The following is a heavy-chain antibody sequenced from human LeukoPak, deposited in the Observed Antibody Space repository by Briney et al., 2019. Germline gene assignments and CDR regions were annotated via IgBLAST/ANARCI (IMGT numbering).Heavy chain of an antibody. J-gene: IGHJ4*02. V-gene: IGHV3-53*01. Sequence: GGSLRLSCAASGFTVSSNYMSWVRQAPGKGLEWVSVIYSGGSTYYADSVKGRFTISRDNSKNTLYLQMNSLRAEDTAVYYCARARKIQWLSPVFDYWGQGTLVTVSS. CDR3: ARARKIQWLSPVFDY. CDR2: IYSGGST. D-gene: IGHD3-22*01. CDR1: GFTVSSNY.